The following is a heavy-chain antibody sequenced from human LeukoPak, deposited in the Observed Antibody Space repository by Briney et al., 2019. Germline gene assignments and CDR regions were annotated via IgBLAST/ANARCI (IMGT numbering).Heavy chain of an antibody. J-gene: IGHJ4*02. CDR3: ARDKINWNYDF. CDR1: GYIFTNYY. Sequence: ASVKVSCKVSGYIFTNYYMHWVRQAPGQGLEWMGIINPNGGGTTLAQKFRCRLTVTRDTSTSTVYMELSSLTSEDTAVYYCARDKINWNYDFWGQGTLVTVSS. CDR2: INPNGGGT. V-gene: IGHV1-46*01. D-gene: IGHD1-7*01.